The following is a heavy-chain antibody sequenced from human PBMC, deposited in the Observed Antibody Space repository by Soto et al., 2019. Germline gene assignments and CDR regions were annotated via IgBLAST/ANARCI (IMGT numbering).Heavy chain of an antibody. CDR3: ASLRLAAGADY. D-gene: IGHD3-3*02. J-gene: IGHJ4*02. CDR2: INSDGSST. Sequence: EVHLVESGGDLVQPGGSLRLSCAASGFPFSSFWMHWVRQAPGKGLEWVSRINSDGSSTAYADSVKGRFTVSRDNAKSTLYLQMNSLRAEDTAVYYCASLRLAAGADYWGQGTLVTVSS. V-gene: IGHV3-74*01. CDR1: GFPFSSFW.